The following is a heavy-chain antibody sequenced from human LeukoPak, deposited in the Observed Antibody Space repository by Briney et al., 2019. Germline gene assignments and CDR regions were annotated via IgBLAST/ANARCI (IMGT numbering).Heavy chain of an antibody. J-gene: IGHJ3*02. CDR3: ARQAGRDGYNYYDAFDI. Sequence: PGESLKISCKGSGYSFTNYWIGWVRQMPGKGLEWMGIIYPDGSDNRYSPSFQGHITMLVDQSSTTAYLQWTNLKASDTAMYYCARQAGRDGYNYYDAFDIWGQGTMVTVSS. V-gene: IGHV5-51*01. CDR2: IYPDGSDN. D-gene: IGHD5-24*01. CDR1: GYSFTNYW.